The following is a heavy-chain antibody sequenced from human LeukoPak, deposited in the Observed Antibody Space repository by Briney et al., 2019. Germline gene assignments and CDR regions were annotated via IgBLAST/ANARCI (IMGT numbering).Heavy chain of an antibody. J-gene: IGHJ6*02. CDR2: IWSDGSSK. Sequence: QSGGSLRLSCAASGFTFSSYGMHWVRQAPGKGLEWVAVIWSDGSSKYYADSVKGRLTISRDTSKNTLYLQMNSLRAEDTSVYYCARDSIDNSWLPRYYYYYGMDVWGQGTTVTVSS. CDR3: ARDSIDNSWLPRYYYYYGMDV. V-gene: IGHV3-33*01. CDR1: GFTFSSYG. D-gene: IGHD6-19*01.